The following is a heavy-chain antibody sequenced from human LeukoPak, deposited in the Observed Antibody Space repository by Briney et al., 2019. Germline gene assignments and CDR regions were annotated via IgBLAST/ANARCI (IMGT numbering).Heavy chain of an antibody. CDR2: IYYSGSS. CDR3: ARSGYDGWFDP. Sequence: SETLSLTCTVSGGSIRSSSYFWGWIRQPPGKGLEWIGNIYYSGSSYYNPSLKSRVTISVDTSKNQFSLRMSSVTAADTAVYYCARSGYDGWFDPWGQGTLVTVSS. CDR1: GGSIRSSSYF. D-gene: IGHD5-12*01. J-gene: IGHJ5*02. V-gene: IGHV4-39*01.